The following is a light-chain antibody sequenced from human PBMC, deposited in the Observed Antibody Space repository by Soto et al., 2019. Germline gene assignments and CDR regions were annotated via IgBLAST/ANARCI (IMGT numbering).Light chain of an antibody. V-gene: IGLV2-14*03. CDR3: SSYSHSPPSYV. CDR1: SVDVGDYNS. CDR2: HVT. J-gene: IGLJ1*01. Sequence: QSTLTQHACVSGSPGQSITISCTGSSVDVGDYNSVSWYQQHPGKAPKVMIYHVTIRASGVSNRFSGSKSGNTASLTISGLQAEDEADYYCSSYSHSPPSYVFGTGTKLTVL.